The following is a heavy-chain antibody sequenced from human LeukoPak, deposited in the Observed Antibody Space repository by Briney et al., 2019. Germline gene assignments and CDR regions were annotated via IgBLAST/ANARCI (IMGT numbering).Heavy chain of an antibody. J-gene: IGHJ6*03. CDR1: GYTFTSYD. V-gene: IGHV1-8*01. Sequence: GASVKVSCKASGYTFTSYDINWVRQATGQGLEWMGWMNPNNGNTGYAQKFQGRVTMTRNTSISTAYMELSSLRSDDTAVYYCARDRGDYDFWSGYNERPTYYMDVWGKGTTVTVSS. CDR3: ARDRGDYDFWSGYNERPTYYMDV. D-gene: IGHD3-3*01. CDR2: MNPNNGNT.